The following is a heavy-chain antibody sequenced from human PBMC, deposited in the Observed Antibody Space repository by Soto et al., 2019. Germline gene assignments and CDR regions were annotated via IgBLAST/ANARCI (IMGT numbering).Heavy chain of an antibody. Sequence: SETLSLTCTVSGGSISSGDYYWSWIRQPPGKGLEWIGYIYYSGSTYYNPSLKSRVTISVDTSKNQFSLKLSSVTAADTAVYYCARGDYGDLQGWFDPWGQGTLVTVSS. CDR3: ARGDYGDLQGWFDP. J-gene: IGHJ5*02. V-gene: IGHV4-30-4*01. D-gene: IGHD4-17*01. CDR1: GGSISSGDYY. CDR2: IYYSGST.